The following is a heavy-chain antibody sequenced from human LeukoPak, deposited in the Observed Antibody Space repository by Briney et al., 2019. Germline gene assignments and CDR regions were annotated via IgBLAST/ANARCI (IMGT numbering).Heavy chain of an antibody. CDR1: GFSFSNYW. V-gene: IGHV3-7*01. CDR2: INVDGSET. J-gene: IGHJ3*02. Sequence: PGGSLRLPCAASGFSFSNYWMIWLRQAPWKALEWVANINVDGSETYYVYSVKGRFTISRDNSKNSLYLQMNYLRAEDTAVYYCARDLTNWNDATFDIWGQGTMVTVAS. CDR3: ARDLTNWNDATFDI. D-gene: IGHD1-1*01.